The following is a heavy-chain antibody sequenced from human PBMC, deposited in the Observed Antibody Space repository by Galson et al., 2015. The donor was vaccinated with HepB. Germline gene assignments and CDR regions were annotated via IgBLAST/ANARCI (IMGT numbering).Heavy chain of an antibody. V-gene: IGHV2-70*11. CDR1: AFSLSTSEQC. Sequence: PALDKPTQTLTLPCTFSAFSLSTSEQCVSWIRQPTGEALEWLARIDWDNDKYYSTSLKTRLTISKDTSKNQVVLTMTNMDPVDTATYYCARSRTAATQGTWFDPWGQGTLVTVSS. J-gene: IGHJ5*02. D-gene: IGHD6-13*01. CDR3: ARSRTAATQGTWFDP. CDR2: IDWDNDK.